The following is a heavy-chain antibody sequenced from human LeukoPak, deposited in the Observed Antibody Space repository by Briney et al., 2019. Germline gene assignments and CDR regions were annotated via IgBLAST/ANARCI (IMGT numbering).Heavy chain of an antibody. D-gene: IGHD2-2*01. Sequence: SVKVSCKASGGTFSSYAISWVRQAPGQGLEWMGGIIPIFGTANYAQKFQGRVTITADESTSTAYMELSSLRSEDTAVCYCARDGGSTIYYYYGMDVWGQGTTVTVSS. CDR1: GGTFSSYA. V-gene: IGHV1-69*13. CDR2: IIPIFGTA. J-gene: IGHJ6*02. CDR3: ARDGGSTIYYYYGMDV.